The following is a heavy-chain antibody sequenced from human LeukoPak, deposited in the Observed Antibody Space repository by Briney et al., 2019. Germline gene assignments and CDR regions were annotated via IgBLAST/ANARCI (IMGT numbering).Heavy chain of an antibody. CDR2: ISYSGST. D-gene: IGHD2-21*02. V-gene: IGHV4-34*01. CDR1: GGYFSGFY. Sequence: SETLSLTCVVDGGYFSGFYWTWIRQAPGEGLEWIGEISYSGSTTYTPSLKSRVTIEVDTSKKQHSLNPSSVTAADTAVYYCAKGKAGHYQSVTDEYYHYMDVWGKGTTVIVSS. J-gene: IGHJ6*03. CDR3: AKGKAGHYQSVTDEYYHYMDV.